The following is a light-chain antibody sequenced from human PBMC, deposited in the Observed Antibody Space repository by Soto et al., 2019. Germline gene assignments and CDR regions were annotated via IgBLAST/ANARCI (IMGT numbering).Light chain of an antibody. J-gene: IGKJ5*01. V-gene: IGKV3-15*01. Sequence: EVVLAHSPSTVSVSPGERATLSCRASESVGRHLAWYHQKPGQAPKLLIFDASTRATGVPARFSGSGSGTEFTLTVSSLKSEDIAVYFCQQYNKLPPNFGAGTRLEIK. CDR3: QQYNKLPPN. CDR1: ESVGRH. CDR2: DAS.